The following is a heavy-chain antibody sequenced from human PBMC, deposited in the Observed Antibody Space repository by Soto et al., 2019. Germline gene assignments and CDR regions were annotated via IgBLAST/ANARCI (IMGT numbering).Heavy chain of an antibody. CDR1: GFTFSSYA. D-gene: IGHD2-15*01. CDR3: AKDSERVVVVAATLLRSADCYFDY. J-gene: IGHJ4*02. Sequence: GGSLRLSCAASGFTFSSYAMSWVRQAPGKGLEWVSAISGSGGSTYYADSVKGRFTISRDNSKNTLYLQMNSLRAEDTAVYYCAKDSERVVVVAATLLRSADCYFDYWGQGTLVTVSS. V-gene: IGHV3-23*01. CDR2: ISGSGGST.